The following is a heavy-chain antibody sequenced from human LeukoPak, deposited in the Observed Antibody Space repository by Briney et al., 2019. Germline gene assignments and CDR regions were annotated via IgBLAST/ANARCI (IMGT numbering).Heavy chain of an antibody. CDR3: ARHYGNYDFWSTSDYYYYMDV. V-gene: IGHV5-51*01. CDR1: GYSFTSYW. Sequence: GESLKISCKGSGYSFTSYWIGWVRQMPGKGLGWMGIIYPGDSDTRYSPSFQGQVTISADKSISTAYLQWSSLKASDTAMYYCARHYGNYDFWSTSDYYYYMDVWGKGTTVTVSS. CDR2: IYPGDSDT. J-gene: IGHJ6*03. D-gene: IGHD3-3*01.